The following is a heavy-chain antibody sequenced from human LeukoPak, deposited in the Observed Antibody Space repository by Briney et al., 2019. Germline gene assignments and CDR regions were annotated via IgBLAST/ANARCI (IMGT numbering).Heavy chain of an antibody. Sequence: GASVEVSCKASGYTFTNYGSSWVRQAPGQGLDWMAWISAYNGNTNYAQKLQGRVTMTTDTSTSTAYMELRSLRSDDTAVYYCARAVAAAGFYFDYWGQGTLVTVSS. CDR2: ISAYNGNT. CDR3: ARAVAAAGFYFDY. D-gene: IGHD6-13*01. CDR1: GYTFTNYG. J-gene: IGHJ4*02. V-gene: IGHV1-18*01.